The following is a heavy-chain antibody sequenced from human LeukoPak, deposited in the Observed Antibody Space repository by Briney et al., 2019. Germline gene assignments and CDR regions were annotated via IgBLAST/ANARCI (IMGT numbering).Heavy chain of an antibody. D-gene: IGHD1-7*01. CDR2: INHSGST. Sequence: SETLSLTCAVYGGSFSGYYWSWIRQPPRKGLEWIGEINHSGSTNYNPSLKSRVTISVDTSKNQFSLKLSSVTAADTAVYYCARGRYNWNYDYWGQGTLVTVSS. V-gene: IGHV4-34*01. CDR3: ARGRYNWNYDY. CDR1: GGSFSGYY. J-gene: IGHJ4*02.